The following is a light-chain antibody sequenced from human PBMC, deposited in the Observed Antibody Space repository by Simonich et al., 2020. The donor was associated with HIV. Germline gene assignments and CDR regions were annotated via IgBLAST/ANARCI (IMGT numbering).Light chain of an antibody. Sequence: EIVMTQFPATLSVSPGERATLSCRASQSVSTTLALYQQKPGQAPRLLIYGASTRATGMSARFSGSGSGTEFTLTISSLQSEDFAVYYCQQYNNWPLTWTFGQGTKVEIK. CDR1: QSVSTT. J-gene: IGKJ1*01. V-gene: IGKV3-15*01. CDR3: QQYNNWPLTWT. CDR2: GAS.